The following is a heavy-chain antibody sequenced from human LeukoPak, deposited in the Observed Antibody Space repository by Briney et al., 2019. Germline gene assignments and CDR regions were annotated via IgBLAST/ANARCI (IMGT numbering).Heavy chain of an antibody. D-gene: IGHD3-22*01. Sequence: GGSLRVSCVASGLSIDTYARSWVRQAPGKGLEWVSAIGATGETIYYADSVEGRFTISRDNSKNTLYLQMNSLRAEDTAVYYCAKEYRYYYDSSGPFDYWGQGTLVTVSS. CDR2: IGATGETI. CDR1: GLSIDTYA. V-gene: IGHV3-23*01. J-gene: IGHJ4*02. CDR3: AKEYRYYYDSSGPFDY.